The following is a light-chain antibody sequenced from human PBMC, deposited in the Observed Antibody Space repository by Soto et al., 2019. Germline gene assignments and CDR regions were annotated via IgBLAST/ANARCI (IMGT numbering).Light chain of an antibody. CDR2: KVS. V-gene: IGKV2-30*01. CDR1: QSLVYSHGNTY. J-gene: IGKJ2*01. CDR3: LQGTHWPRTSLLCLT. Sequence: DVVMTQSPLSLPVTLGQPASISCRSSQSLVYSHGNTYLNWFQQRPGQSPRRRIYKVSNRDSGVPERFSGSGSGTDFTLKISSVEAEGVGVYYCLQGTHWPRTSLLCLTFGQGTKLEIK.